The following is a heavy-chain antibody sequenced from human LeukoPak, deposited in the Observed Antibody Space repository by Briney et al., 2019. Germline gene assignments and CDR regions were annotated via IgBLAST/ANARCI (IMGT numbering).Heavy chain of an antibody. J-gene: IGHJ4*02. CDR3: ATSSDWPYYFHY. CDR1: GITFGTYA. Sequence: GGSLRLSCAASGITFGTYAMNWVRQAPGKGLEWASTVSGGGVATYFADSVKGRFTISRDNSKNTVFLEMNNLRAEDAAVYYCATSSDWPYYFHYWGQGTLVTVSS. D-gene: IGHD2-21*01. CDR2: VSGGGVAT. V-gene: IGHV3-23*01.